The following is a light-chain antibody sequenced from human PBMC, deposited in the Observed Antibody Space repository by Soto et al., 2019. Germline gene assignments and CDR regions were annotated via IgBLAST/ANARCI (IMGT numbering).Light chain of an antibody. Sequence: EIVLTQSPATLSLSPGERATLSCRASQSVSSYLAWYQQKPGQAPRLLIYGASNRATDLPARFSGSGSGTDFTLTIISLESEDFAVYYCQQRVNWPRTFGQGTKLEIK. CDR1: QSVSSY. J-gene: IGKJ2*01. V-gene: IGKV3-11*01. CDR3: QQRVNWPRT. CDR2: GAS.